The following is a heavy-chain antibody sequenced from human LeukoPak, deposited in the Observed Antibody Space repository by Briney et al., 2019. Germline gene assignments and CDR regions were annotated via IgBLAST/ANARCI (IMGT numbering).Heavy chain of an antibody. CDR2: ISSSSSYI. CDR3: ARDDSMQENFDY. D-gene: IGHD2-21*02. CDR1: GFTFSSYS. V-gene: IGHV3-21*01. Sequence: GGSLRLSCAASGFTFSSYSMNWVRQAPGKGLEWVSSISSSSSYIYYADSVKVRFTISRDNAKNSLYLQLNSLRAEDTDVYYCARDDSMQENFDYWGQGTLVTVSS. J-gene: IGHJ4*02.